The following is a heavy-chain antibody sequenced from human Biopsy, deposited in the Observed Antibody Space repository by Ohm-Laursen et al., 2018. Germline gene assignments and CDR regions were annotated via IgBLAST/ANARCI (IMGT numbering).Heavy chain of an antibody. CDR1: GFSFSSYW. CDR3: AREQPALSGGGIWFDS. J-gene: IGHJ5*01. Sequence: SLRLSCAASGFSFSSYWMHWVRQGPGKGLVWVSRINIDGSTTRYADSVKGRFTISRDNAKNTLYLQMNSLRADDSAVYFCAREQPALSGGGIWFDSWGQGTLVIVSS. V-gene: IGHV3-74*01. D-gene: IGHD6-19*01. CDR2: INIDGSTT.